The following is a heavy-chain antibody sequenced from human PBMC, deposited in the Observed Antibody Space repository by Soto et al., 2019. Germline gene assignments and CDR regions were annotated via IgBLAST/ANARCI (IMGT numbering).Heavy chain of an antibody. D-gene: IGHD2-2*01. CDR3: ARDYLSSKLSLSYFDF. Sequence: QVQLVQSGAEVTRPGASVKVSCKASGYSFISHYIHCVRQAPGQGLEWMGFINPSGGSATLAQKFQGRVTMTRDTPTSTVYMELTILRSEDAAVYYCARDYLSSKLSLSYFDFWGQGTLVTVSS. V-gene: IGHV1-46*01. CDR2: INPSGGSA. J-gene: IGHJ4*02. CDR1: GYSFISHY.